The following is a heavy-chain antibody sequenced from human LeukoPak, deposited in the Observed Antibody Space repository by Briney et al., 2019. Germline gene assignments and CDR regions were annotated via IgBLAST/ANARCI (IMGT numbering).Heavy chain of an antibody. CDR3: ASRITIFGVVTGDAFDI. V-gene: IGHV4-34*01. D-gene: IGHD3-3*01. Sequence: KPSETLSLTCAVYGGSFSGYYWSWTRQPPGKGLEWIGEINHSGSTNYNPSLKSRVTISVDTSKNQFSLKLSSVTAADTAVYYCASRITIFGVVTGDAFDIWGQGTMVTVSS. J-gene: IGHJ3*02. CDR1: GGSFSGYY. CDR2: INHSGST.